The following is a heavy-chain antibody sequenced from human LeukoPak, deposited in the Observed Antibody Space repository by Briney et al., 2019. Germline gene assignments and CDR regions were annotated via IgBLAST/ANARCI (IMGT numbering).Heavy chain of an antibody. Sequence: ASVKVSCKASGYTFTSCYMHWVRQAPGQGLEWMGIINPSGGSTSYAQKFQGRVTMTRDMSTSTVYMELSSLRSEDTAVYYCARDRRRSSGWFTTWSYYYYYMDVWGKGTTVTVSS. CDR2: INPSGGST. CDR3: ARDRRRSSGWFTTWSYYYYYMDV. D-gene: IGHD6-19*01. J-gene: IGHJ6*03. CDR1: GYTFTSCY. V-gene: IGHV1-46*01.